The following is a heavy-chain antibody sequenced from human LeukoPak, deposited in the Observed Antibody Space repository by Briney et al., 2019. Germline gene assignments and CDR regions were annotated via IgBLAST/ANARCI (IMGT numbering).Heavy chain of an antibody. J-gene: IGHJ3*02. CDR2: IKTDGSRT. D-gene: IGHD3-16*01. Sequence: GGSLRLSCAASGFTLSNYWMHWVRQGPGKGLVWVSRIKTDGSRTTYADSVKGRFTISRDNAKNTLYLQMNSLRAEDTAVYYCAREGYTFGDAFDIWGQGTVVTVSS. CDR3: AREGYTFGDAFDI. V-gene: IGHV3-74*03. CDR1: GFTLSNYW.